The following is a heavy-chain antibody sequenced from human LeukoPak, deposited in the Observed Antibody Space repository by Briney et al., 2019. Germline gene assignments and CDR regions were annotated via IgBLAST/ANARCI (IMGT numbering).Heavy chain of an antibody. D-gene: IGHD6-13*01. Sequence: GGSLRLSFAASGISFSSYAISWVRQVPGKRLRWDPGISDSVDFTNYADSVKGRYTISRDNSKNTLYLQMNSLRAEDTAVYYCAKEHSNNWYDAFDIWGQGTMVTVS. V-gene: IGHV3-23*01. CDR3: AKEHSNNWYDAFDI. J-gene: IGHJ3*02. CDR1: GISFSSYA. CDR2: ISDSVDFT.